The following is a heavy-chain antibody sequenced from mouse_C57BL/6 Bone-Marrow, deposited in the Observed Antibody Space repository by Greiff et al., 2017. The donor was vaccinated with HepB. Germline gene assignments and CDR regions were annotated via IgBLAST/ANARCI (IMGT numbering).Heavy chain of an antibody. J-gene: IGHJ1*03. CDR2: ISSGSSTI. V-gene: IGHV5-17*01. Sequence: EVKLVESGGGLVKPGGSLKLSCAASGFTFSDYGMHWVRQVPEKGLEWVAYISSGSSTINYADTVKGRFTITRDNAKNTLFLQMTSLRSEDAAMYYCARPVVARGYFDVWGTGTTVTVSS. CDR3: ARPVVARGYFDV. D-gene: IGHD1-1*01. CDR1: GFTFSDYG.